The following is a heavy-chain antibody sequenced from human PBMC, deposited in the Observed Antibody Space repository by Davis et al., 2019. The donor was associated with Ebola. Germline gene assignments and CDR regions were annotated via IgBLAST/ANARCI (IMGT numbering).Heavy chain of an antibody. CDR2: IRSKAFGGKP. Sequence: GGSLRLSCAASGFTFSTYYITWVRQAPGKGLEWVGFIRSKAFGGKPAYAASVQGRFTISRDDSKSIAYLQMDSLKIEDTAVYYCSRDLKHRPPSYYDGMDVWGQGTSVTVSS. CDR1: GFTFSTYY. J-gene: IGHJ6*02. CDR3: SRDLKHRPPSYYDGMDV. D-gene: IGHD6-6*01. V-gene: IGHV3-49*04.